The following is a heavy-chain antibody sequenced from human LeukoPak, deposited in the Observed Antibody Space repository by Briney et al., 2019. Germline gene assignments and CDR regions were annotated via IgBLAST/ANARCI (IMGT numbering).Heavy chain of an antibody. V-gene: IGHV3-21*06. CDR1: GFTFSTYN. Sequence: GGSLRLSCAASGFTFSTYNMNWVRQAPGKGLEWVSSITSGGGYTYYADSVKGRFTTSRDNAKDSLSLRLDSLRAEDTAVYYCARGHYDVLTSSYKWTPDYWGQGTLVTVSS. CDR2: ITSGGGYT. D-gene: IGHD3-9*01. J-gene: IGHJ4*02. CDR3: ARGHYDVLTSSYKWTPDY.